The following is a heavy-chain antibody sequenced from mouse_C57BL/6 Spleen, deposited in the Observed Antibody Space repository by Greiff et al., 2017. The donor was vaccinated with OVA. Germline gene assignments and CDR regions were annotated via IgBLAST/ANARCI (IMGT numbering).Heavy chain of an antibody. CDR1: GFTFSNYW. CDR2: IRLKSDNYAT. J-gene: IGHJ1*03. CDR3: TGLRFYWYFDV. Sequence: EVKLVESGGGLVQPGGSMKLSCVASGFTFSNYWMNWVRQSPEKGLEWVAQIRLKSDNYATHYAESVKGRFTISRDDSKSSVYLQMNNLRAEDTGIYYCTGLRFYWYFDVWGTGTTVTVSS. V-gene: IGHV6-3*01. D-gene: IGHD1-1*01.